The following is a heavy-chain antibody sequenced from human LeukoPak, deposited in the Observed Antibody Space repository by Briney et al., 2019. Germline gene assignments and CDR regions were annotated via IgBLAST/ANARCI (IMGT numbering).Heavy chain of an antibody. CDR3: ARASSGWHFDY. CDR1: GYTFTSYG. D-gene: IGHD6-19*01. J-gene: IGHJ4*02. CDR2: ISAYNGNT. Sequence: ASVKVSCKASGYTFTSYGISWVRQAPGQGLEWMGWISAYNGNTNYAQKFQGRVTMTTDTSTSTAYMKLRSLRSDDTAVYYCARASSGWHFDYWGQGTLVTVSS. V-gene: IGHV1-18*04.